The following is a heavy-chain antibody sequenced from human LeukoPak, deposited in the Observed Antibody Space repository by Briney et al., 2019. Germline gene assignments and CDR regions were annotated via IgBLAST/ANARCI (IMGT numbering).Heavy chain of an antibody. J-gene: IGHJ4*02. CDR2: IYSGGTT. CDR1: GFTFSSYS. CDR3: ARSSRLTFDY. V-gene: IGHV3-48*04. D-gene: IGHD6-6*01. Sequence: GGSLRLSCAASGFTFSSYSMNWVRQAPGKGLEWVSLIYSGGTTYYADSVKGRFTISRDNAKNSLYLQMNSLRAEDTAVYYCARSSRLTFDYWGQGTLVTVSS.